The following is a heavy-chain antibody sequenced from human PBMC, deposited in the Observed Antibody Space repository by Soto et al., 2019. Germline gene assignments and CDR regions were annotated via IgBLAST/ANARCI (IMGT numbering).Heavy chain of an antibody. J-gene: IGHJ4*02. Sequence: ASVKVSCKASGYTFTSYGISWVRQAPGQGLEWMGWISAYNGNTNYAQKLQGRVTMTTDTSTSTAYMELRSLRSDDTAAYYCARDERIYYDSSGYYYVPGGDYWGQGTLVTVSS. V-gene: IGHV1-18*04. CDR2: ISAYNGNT. CDR1: GYTFTSYG. D-gene: IGHD3-22*01. CDR3: ARDERIYYDSSGYYYVPGGDY.